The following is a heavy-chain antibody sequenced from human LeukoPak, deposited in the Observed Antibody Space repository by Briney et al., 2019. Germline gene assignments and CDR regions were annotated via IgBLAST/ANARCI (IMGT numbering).Heavy chain of an antibody. J-gene: IGHJ4*02. CDR3: ASGNDILTGCPAGSFDY. D-gene: IGHD3-9*01. CDR1: GGTFSSYA. V-gene: IGHV1-69*13. Sequence: ASVKVSCKASGGTFSSYAIDWVRQAPGQGLEWMGGIIPIFGTTNYAQKFQGRVTITADESTSTAYMELSSLRSEDTAVYYCASGNDILTGCPAGSFDYWGQGTLVTVSS. CDR2: IIPIFGTT.